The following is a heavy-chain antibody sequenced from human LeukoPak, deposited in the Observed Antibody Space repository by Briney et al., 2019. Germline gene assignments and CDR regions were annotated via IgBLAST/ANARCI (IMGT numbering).Heavy chain of an antibody. CDR3: AKDIGDNWNHWEYFDY. V-gene: IGHV3-9*03. J-gene: IGHJ4*02. D-gene: IGHD1-14*01. CDR2: ISWNSGSI. CDR1: GFTFDDYA. Sequence: GGSLRLSCAASGFTFDDYAMHWVRQAPGKGLEWVSGISWNSGSIGYADSVKGRFTISRDNAKNSLYLQMNSLRAEDMALYYCAKDIGDNWNHWEYFDYWGQGTLVTVSS.